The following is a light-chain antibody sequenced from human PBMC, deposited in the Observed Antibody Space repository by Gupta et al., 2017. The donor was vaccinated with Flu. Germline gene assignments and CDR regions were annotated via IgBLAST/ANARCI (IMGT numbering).Light chain of an antibody. V-gene: IGLV2-14*01. J-gene: IGLJ1*01. CDR1: SSDVGGYNY. Sequence: QSALTQPASVSGSPGQSTPISCTGTSSDVGGYNYVSWYQQHPGKAPKLMIYEVTNRPSGVSNRFAGSKSGNTASLTISGLQAEDEADYYCSSYTSSSTLAYVFGTGTKVTVL. CDR3: SSYTSSSTLAYV. CDR2: EVT.